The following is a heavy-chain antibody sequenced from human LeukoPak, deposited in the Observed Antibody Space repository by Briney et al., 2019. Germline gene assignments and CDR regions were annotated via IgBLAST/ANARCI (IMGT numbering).Heavy chain of an antibody. V-gene: IGHV5-51*01. J-gene: IGHJ4*02. CDR2: IYPGDSET. CDR3: ARRYTYGDLRYFDY. CDR1: GYSFTSYW. D-gene: IGHD4-17*01. Sequence: RGESLKISCKGSGYSFTSYWIGWVRQMPGKGLEWMGIIYPGDSETRYSPSFQGQVTISVDKSINTAYLQWSSLKASDTAMYYCARRYTYGDLRYFDYWGQGTLVTVSS.